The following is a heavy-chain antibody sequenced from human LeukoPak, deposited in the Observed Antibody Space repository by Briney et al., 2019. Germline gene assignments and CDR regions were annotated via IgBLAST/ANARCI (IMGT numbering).Heavy chain of an antibody. CDR3: ARGRWLQFSFDY. CDR2: IYYSGST. D-gene: IGHD5-24*01. CDR1: GGSISSSSYY. Sequence: SETLSLTCTVSGGSISSSSYYWGWIRQPPGKGLEWIGSIYYSGSTYYNPSLKSRVTISVDTSKNQFSLKLSSVTAADTAVYYCARGRWLQFSFDYWGQGTLATVSS. J-gene: IGHJ4*02. V-gene: IGHV4-39*07.